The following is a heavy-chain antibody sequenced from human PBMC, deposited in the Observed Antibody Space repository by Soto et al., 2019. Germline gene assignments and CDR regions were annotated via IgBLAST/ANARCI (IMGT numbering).Heavy chain of an antibody. CDR2: ISGSGGST. CDR3: AEKGRTIFGVVTHKDPFDY. J-gene: IGHJ4*02. Sequence: PWWSLRLSCAASGFTFSSYAMSWVRQAPGKGLEWVSAISGSGGSTYYADSVKGRFTISRDNSKNTLYLQMNSLRAEDTAVYYCAEKGRTIFGVVTHKDPFDYWGQGTLVTVSS. D-gene: IGHD3-3*01. CDR1: GFTFSSYA. V-gene: IGHV3-23*01.